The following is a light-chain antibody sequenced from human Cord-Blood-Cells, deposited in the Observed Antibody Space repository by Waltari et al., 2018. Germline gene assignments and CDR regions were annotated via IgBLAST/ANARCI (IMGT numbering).Light chain of an antibody. J-gene: IGLJ3*02. V-gene: IGLV2-11*01. CDR2: DVS. CDR3: CSYAGSWV. Sequence: QSGLTQPLSVSRSHGHSVTLYCTGTRRHSGGSNEVSCYQQHTGKAPKLLIYDVSKRPSGVPDRFSGSKSGNTASLTISGLQAEDEADYYCCSYAGSWVFGGGTKLTVL. CDR1: RRHSGGSNE.